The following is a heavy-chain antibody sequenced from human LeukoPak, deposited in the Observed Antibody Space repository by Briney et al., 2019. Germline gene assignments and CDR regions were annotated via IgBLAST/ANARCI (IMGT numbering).Heavy chain of an antibody. J-gene: IGHJ3*02. Sequence: GGSLRLSCAGSGFTFSSYAMHWVRQAPGKGLEWVAALSYDGSNTFYSDSVRGRFTISRDNSKNTLSLQMDSLRAEDTAVYYCARVGTSWYGGAFDIWGQGTMVTVSS. CDR2: LSYDGSNT. D-gene: IGHD6-13*01. V-gene: IGHV3-30*04. CDR1: GFTFSSYA. CDR3: ARVGTSWYGGAFDI.